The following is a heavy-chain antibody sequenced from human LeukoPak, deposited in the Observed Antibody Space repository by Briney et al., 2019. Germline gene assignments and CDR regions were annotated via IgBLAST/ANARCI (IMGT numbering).Heavy chain of an antibody. D-gene: IGHD1-26*01. V-gene: IGHV5-51*01. CDR1: GYSFTSYW. Sequence: HGGSLKISCKGSGYSFTSYWIGLVRPMSGKGLEWMVIIYPGDSDTRYSPSFQGQVTISADKSISTAYLQWSSLKASDTAMYYCARQRSYYGFDYWGQGTLVTVSS. CDR3: ARQRSYYGFDY. J-gene: IGHJ4*02. CDR2: IYPGDSDT.